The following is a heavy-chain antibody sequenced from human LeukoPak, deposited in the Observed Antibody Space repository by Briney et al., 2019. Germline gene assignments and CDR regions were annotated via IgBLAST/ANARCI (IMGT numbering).Heavy chain of an antibody. Sequence: GASVKVSCKASGYTFIGYYVHWVRQAPRQGLEWMGWVNPNSGGTDYAQKFQGRITMTRETSISTAYMELNSLGSDDTAVYYCARGDMVRGLYYMDVWAEGPRSPPP. V-gene: IGHV1-2*02. D-gene: IGHD3-10*01. CDR1: GYTFIGYY. J-gene: IGHJ6*03. CDR3: ARGDMVRGLYYMDV. CDR2: VNPNSGGT.